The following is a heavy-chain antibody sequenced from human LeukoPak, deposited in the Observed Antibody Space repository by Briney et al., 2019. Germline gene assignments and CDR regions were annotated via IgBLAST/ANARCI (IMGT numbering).Heavy chain of an antibody. J-gene: IGHJ6*03. CDR3: ARGGVSGYGYYMDV. CDR1: GGTFISYA. D-gene: IGHD5-12*01. V-gene: IGHV1-8*03. CDR2: MNPNSGNT. Sequence: ASVKVSFKASGGTFISYAISWVRQATGQGLEWMGWMNPNSGNTAYAQKFQGRVTITRNTSISTAYMELSSLRSEDTAVYYCARGGVSGYGYYMDVWDKGTTVTVSS.